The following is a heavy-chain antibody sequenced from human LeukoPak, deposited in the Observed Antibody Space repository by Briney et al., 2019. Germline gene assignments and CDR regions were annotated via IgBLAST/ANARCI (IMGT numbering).Heavy chain of an antibody. J-gene: IGHJ3*02. CDR1: EFSVGSNY. Sequence: GGSLRLSCAASEFSVGSNYMTWVRQAPGKGLKWVSLIYSGGSTYYADSVKGRFTISRDNAKNTLYLQMNSLRAEDTAVYYCARDYREAFDIWGQGTMVTVSS. CDR3: ARDYREAFDI. D-gene: IGHD3-16*02. CDR2: IYSGGST. V-gene: IGHV3-66*01.